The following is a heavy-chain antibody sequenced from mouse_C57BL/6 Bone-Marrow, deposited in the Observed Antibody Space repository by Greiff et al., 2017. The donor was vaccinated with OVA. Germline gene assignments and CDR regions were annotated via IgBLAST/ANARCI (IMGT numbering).Heavy chain of an antibody. CDR3: AGGNWYFDV. V-gene: IGHV3-6*01. CDR1: GYSITSGYY. CDR2: ISYDGSN. J-gene: IGHJ1*03. Sequence: DVQLQESGPGLVKPSQSLSLTCSVTGYSITSGYYWNWIRQFPGNKLEWMGYISYDGSNNYNPSLKNRISITRDTSKNQFCLKLNSVTTEDTATYYCAGGNWYFDVWGTGTTVTVSS.